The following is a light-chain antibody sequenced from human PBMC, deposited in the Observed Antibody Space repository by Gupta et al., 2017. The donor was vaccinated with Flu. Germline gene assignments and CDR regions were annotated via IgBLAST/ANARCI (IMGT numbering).Light chain of an antibody. CDR2: SAA. CDR1: QSSGTY. J-gene: IGKJ5*01. Sequence: IHLTPSPSSLSASVGDRVTIACRSSQSSGTYLNWYQQQEGKAPKRLIYSAASLQPGGPSRFSGSGSGTECTPSISSLQPDDGATVYCQQRDGTLLTFGEGTRLEIK. CDR3: QQRDGTLLT. V-gene: IGKV1-39*01.